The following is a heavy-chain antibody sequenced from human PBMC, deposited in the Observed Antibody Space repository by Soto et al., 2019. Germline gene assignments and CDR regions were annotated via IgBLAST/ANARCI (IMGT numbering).Heavy chain of an antibody. CDR2: IIPIFGTA. CDR1: GGTFSSYA. CDR3: AARIGNIGWYWLDA. Sequence: GASVKVSCKASGGTFSSYAISWVRQAPGQGLEWMGGIIPIFGTANYAQKFQGRVTITADESTSTAYMDLSRLRSDDTAMYYCAARIGNIGWYWLDAWGQGTQVTVSS. J-gene: IGHJ5*02. D-gene: IGHD6-19*01. V-gene: IGHV1-69*13.